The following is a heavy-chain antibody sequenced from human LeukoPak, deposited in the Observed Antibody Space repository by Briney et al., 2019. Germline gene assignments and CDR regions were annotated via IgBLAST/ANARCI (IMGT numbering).Heavy chain of an antibody. CDR1: GYTFTGYY. CDR2: INPNSGGI. V-gene: IGHV1-2*04. J-gene: IGHJ4*02. Sequence: ASVKVSCKASGYTFTGYYMHWVRQAPGQGLEWMGWINPNSGGINYVQKFQGWVTMTRDTSISTAYMELSRLRSDDTAVYYCARDGALTGYPAGGDYWGQGTLVTVSS. D-gene: IGHD3-9*01. CDR3: ARDGALTGYPAGGDY.